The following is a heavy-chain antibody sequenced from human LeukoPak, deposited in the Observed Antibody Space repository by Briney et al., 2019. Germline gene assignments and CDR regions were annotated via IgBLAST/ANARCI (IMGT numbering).Heavy chain of an antibody. CDR1: GGSISSYY. D-gene: IGHD2-2*01. V-gene: IGHV4-59*01. J-gene: IGHJ4*02. CDR3: ARGPPYCSGTSCFFDY. CDR2: SSYSGST. Sequence: SETLSLTRTVSGGSISSYYWNWIRQPPGKGLEWIGYSSYSGSTNYNPSLKSRVTISVDTSKNQFSLKLSSVTAADTAVYYCARGPPYCSGTSCFFDYWGQGTLVTVSS.